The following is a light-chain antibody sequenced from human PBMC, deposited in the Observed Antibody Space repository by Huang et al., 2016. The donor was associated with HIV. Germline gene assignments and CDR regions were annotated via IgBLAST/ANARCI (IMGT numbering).Light chain of an antibody. J-gene: IGKJ3*01. CDR3: QQYDNWPPFT. CDR1: QSVRRN. Sequence: EIVMTQSPGTLSVSPGERATLSCRASQSVRRNLAWYQQKTGQAPRLLIYDASARATGVPARFSGSGSGTQFTLSISSLQSEDFAVYYCQQYDNWPPFTFGPGTKVDI. CDR2: DAS. V-gene: IGKV3-15*01.